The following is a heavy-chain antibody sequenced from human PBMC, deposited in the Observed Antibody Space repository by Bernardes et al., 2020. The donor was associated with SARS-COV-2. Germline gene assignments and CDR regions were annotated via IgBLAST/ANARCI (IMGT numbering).Heavy chain of an antibody. D-gene: IGHD1-26*01. V-gene: IGHV3-66*01. Sequence: GGSLILSCAASGFTVGVNYMTWVRQPPGKGLEWISVIFSGGDAFYAESVKGRFTISRDNSKNTLYLQMNSLRAEDTAVYYCARDPVGAYYFDSWGQGTLVAVST. CDR3: ARDPVGAYYFDS. CDR2: IFSGGDA. CDR1: GFTVGVNY. J-gene: IGHJ4*02.